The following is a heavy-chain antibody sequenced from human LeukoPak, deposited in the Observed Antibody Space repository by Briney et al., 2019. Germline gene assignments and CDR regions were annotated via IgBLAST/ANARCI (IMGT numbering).Heavy chain of an antibody. CDR3: ARAPYGDYDYFDY. CDR1: GYTFTGYY. V-gene: IGHV1-2*02. J-gene: IGHJ4*02. CDR2: INPNSGGT. Sequence: ASVKVSCKASGYTFTGYYMHWVRQAPGQGLEWMGWINPNSGGTNYAQKFQGRVTMTRDTSISTAYMELSRLRSDDTAVYYCARAPYGDYDYFDYWGQGTLVTVSS. D-gene: IGHD4-17*01.